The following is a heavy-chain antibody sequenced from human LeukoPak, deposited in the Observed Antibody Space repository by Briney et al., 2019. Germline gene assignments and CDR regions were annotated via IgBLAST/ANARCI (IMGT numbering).Heavy chain of an antibody. Sequence: SETLSLTCTVSGGSMNKYYWNWIRQPPGKGLEWIGYIYYSGSTNYNPSLKSRVTISVDTSKNQFSLKLSSVTAADTAVYYCARDTGYSYGYAFDIWGQGTMVTVSS. D-gene: IGHD5-18*01. CDR3: ARDTGYSYGYAFDI. V-gene: IGHV4-59*01. CDR1: GGSMNKYY. J-gene: IGHJ3*02. CDR2: IYYSGST.